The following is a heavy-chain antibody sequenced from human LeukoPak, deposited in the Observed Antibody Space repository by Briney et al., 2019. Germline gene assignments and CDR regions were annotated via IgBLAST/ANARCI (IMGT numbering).Heavy chain of an antibody. CDR3: ARGFLVDY. J-gene: IGHJ4*02. CDR2: IYYTGSS. Sequence: SETLSLTCTVSGGSVSDYYWSWIRQSPGKGLEWIGYIYYTGSSSYNPSLRSRVTISADTSKNQFSLKLSSVTAADTAVYYCARGFLVDYWGQGTLVTVSS. D-gene: IGHD3-3*01. V-gene: IGHV4-59*02. CDR1: GGSVSDYY.